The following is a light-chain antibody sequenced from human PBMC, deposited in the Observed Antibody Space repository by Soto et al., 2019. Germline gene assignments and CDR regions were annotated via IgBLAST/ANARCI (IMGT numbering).Light chain of an antibody. Sequence: EIVLTQSPATLSLSPGDRATLSCRASQSVSNYLACYQHRPGHAPRLLISDASTRATGIPARCSGSGSGTEFTLTISSLQSEDVAVYYCQQYNNWWTFGQGTKVDI. V-gene: IGKV3-15*01. CDR2: DAS. CDR1: QSVSNY. CDR3: QQYNNWWT. J-gene: IGKJ1*01.